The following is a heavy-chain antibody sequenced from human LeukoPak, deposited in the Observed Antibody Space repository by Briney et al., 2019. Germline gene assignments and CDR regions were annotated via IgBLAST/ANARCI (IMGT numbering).Heavy chain of an antibody. CDR3: ARKQGGSWTLDY. V-gene: IGHV3-23*01. CDR1: GFTFSNYA. D-gene: IGHD6-13*01. CDR2: ISGGGVDT. J-gene: IGHJ4*02. Sequence: GGSLRLSCAASGFTFSNYAMSWVRLAPGKGLEWVSSISGGGVDTYYADSVKGRFTISRDNSENTLYLQMNSLRAEDTALYYCARKQGGSWTLDYWGQGTLVTVSS.